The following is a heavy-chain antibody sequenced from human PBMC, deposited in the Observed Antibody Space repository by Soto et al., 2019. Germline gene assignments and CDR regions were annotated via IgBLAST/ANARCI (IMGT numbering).Heavy chain of an antibody. CDR1: GFTFSSYA. Sequence: PVGSLRLSCAASGFTFSSYAMSWVRQAPGKGLEWVSAISGSGGSTYYADSVKGRFTISRDNSKNTLYLQMNSLRAEDTAVYYCARVNIVVVPAAMKSFDPWGQGTLVTAPQ. D-gene: IGHD2-2*01. J-gene: IGHJ5*02. CDR3: ARVNIVVVPAAMKSFDP. CDR2: ISGSGGST. V-gene: IGHV3-23*01.